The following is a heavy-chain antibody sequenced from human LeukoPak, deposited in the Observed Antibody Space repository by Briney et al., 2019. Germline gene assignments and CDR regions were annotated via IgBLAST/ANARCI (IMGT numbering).Heavy chain of an antibody. Sequence: GGSLRLSCAASGFTFSSYAMHWVRQAPGKGLEWVAVISYDGSNKYYADSVKGRFTISRDNAKNSLYLQMDSLRVEDTAVYYCARISHWRVLLWGQGTLVTVSS. J-gene: IGHJ4*02. V-gene: IGHV3-30*04. CDR3: ARISHWRVLL. D-gene: IGHD2-8*02. CDR2: ISYDGSNK. CDR1: GFTFSSYA.